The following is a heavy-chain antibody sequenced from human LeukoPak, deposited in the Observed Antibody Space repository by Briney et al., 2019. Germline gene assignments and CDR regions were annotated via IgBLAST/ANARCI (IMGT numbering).Heavy chain of an antibody. Sequence: GASVKVSCKASGYTFTSYAMNWVRQAPGQGLEWMGWINTNTGNPTYAQGFTGRFVFSLDTAVSTAYLQISSLKAEDTAVYYCARGSTGMHSDSSSWYLRGRVGSYYYYMDVWGKGTTVTVSS. V-gene: IGHV7-4-1*02. CDR1: GYTFTSYA. J-gene: IGHJ6*03. CDR3: ARGSTGMHSDSSSWYLRGRVGSYYYYMDV. D-gene: IGHD6-13*01. CDR2: INTNTGNP.